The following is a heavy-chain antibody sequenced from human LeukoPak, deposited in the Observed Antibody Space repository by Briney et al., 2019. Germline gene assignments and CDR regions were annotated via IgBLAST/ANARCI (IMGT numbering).Heavy chain of an antibody. CDR3: AKDSYDSSGYYLPDLDY. CDR1: GFTFDDYA. V-gene: IGHV3-43*02. Sequence: PGGSLRLSCAASGFTFDDYAMHWVRQAPGKGLEWVSLISGDGGSTYYADSVKGRFTISRDNSKNSLYLQMNSLRTEDTALYYCAKDSYDSSGYYLPDLDYWGQGTLVTVSS. J-gene: IGHJ4*02. CDR2: ISGDGGST. D-gene: IGHD3-22*01.